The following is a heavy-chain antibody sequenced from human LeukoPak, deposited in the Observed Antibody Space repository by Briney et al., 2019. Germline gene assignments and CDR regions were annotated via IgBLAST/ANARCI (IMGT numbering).Heavy chain of an antibody. CDR2: VNPSGGST. CDR3: ARDPRGQQLVKANWFDP. V-gene: IGHV1-46*01. J-gene: IGHJ5*02. Sequence: ASVKVSCKASGYTFTSYYIHWVRQAPGQGLQWMGVVNPSGGSTSYAQKFQGRVTMTRDTSTSTVYMELSSLRSGDTAVYYCARDPRGQQLVKANWFDPWGQGTLVTVSS. CDR1: GYTFTSYY. D-gene: IGHD6-13*01.